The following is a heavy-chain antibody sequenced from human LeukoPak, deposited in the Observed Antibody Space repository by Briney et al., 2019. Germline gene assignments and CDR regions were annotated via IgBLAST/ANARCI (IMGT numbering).Heavy chain of an antibody. J-gene: IGHJ4*02. D-gene: IGHD3-10*01. CDR2: ISGSGGST. CDR3: AKANKAVTMVRGATGDY. V-gene: IGHV3-23*01. CDR1: GFTFSSYA. Sequence: GGSLRLSCAASGFTFSSYAMSWVRQAPRKGLEWVSAISGSGGSTYYADSVKGRFTISRDNSKNTLYLQMNSLRAEDTAVYYCAKANKAVTMVRGATGDYWGQGTLVTVSS.